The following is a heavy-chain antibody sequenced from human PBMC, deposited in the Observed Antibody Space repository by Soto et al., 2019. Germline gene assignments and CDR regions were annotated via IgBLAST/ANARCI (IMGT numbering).Heavy chain of an antibody. CDR2: TNHSGST. Sequence: KPSETLSLTCAVYGGSFSGYYWSWIRQPPGKGLEWIGETNHSGSTNYNPSLKSRVTISVDTSKNQFSLKLSSVTAADTAVYYCASRQRGLMGYYYYGMDVWGQGTTVTVSS. J-gene: IGHJ6*02. CDR1: GGSFSGYY. D-gene: IGHD2-8*01. CDR3: ASRQRGLMGYYYYGMDV. V-gene: IGHV4-34*01.